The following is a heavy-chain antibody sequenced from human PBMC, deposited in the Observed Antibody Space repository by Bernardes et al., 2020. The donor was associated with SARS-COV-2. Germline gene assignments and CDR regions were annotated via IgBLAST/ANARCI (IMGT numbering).Heavy chain of an antibody. Sequence: SETLSLTCTVSGGSITSYYWSWIRQPPGKGLEWIGHIYHTGSANYHPSLKSRVSISVDTSRNQFSLRLSSVTAADTALYFCAREIPFYDFGSGHWYHGTDVWGQGTTVTVSS. CDR2: IYHTGSA. V-gene: IGHV4-59*01. D-gene: IGHD3-3*01. CDR3: AREIPFYDFGSGHWYHGTDV. CDR1: GGSITSYY. J-gene: IGHJ6*02.